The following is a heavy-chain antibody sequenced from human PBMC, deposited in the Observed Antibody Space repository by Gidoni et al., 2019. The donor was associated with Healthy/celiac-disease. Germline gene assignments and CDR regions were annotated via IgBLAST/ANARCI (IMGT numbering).Heavy chain of an antibody. J-gene: IGHJ3*02. CDR1: GFTFSSYS. V-gene: IGHV3-48*02. Sequence: EVQLVESGGGLVQPGGSLRLSCAASGFTFSSYSMNWVRQAPGKGLEWVSYISSSSSTIYYADSVKGRFTISRDNAKNSLYLQMNSLRDEYTAVYYCARDQTYYDILTGFRGLDAFDIWGQGTMVTVSS. D-gene: IGHD3-9*01. CDR2: ISSSSSTI. CDR3: ARDQTYYDILTGFRGLDAFDI.